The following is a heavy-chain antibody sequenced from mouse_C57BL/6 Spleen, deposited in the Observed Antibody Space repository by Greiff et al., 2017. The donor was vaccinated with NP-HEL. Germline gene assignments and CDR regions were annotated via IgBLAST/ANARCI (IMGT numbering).Heavy chain of an antibody. J-gene: IGHJ1*03. D-gene: IGHD1-1*01. CDR2: IDPANGNT. Sequence: EVQLQQSVAELVRPGASVKLSCTASGFNIKNTYMHWVKQRPEQGLEWIGRIDPANGNTKYAPKFQGKATITADTSSNTAYLQLSSLTSEDTAIDYGARFITTVVGYFDVWGTGTTVTVSS. V-gene: IGHV14-3*01. CDR1: GFNIKNTY. CDR3: ARFITTVVGYFDV.